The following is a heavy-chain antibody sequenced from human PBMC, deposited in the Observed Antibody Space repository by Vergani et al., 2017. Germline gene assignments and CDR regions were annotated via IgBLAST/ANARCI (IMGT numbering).Heavy chain of an antibody. CDR3: SRGRGYDFWSGYVLDY. D-gene: IGHD3-3*01. CDR2: IYYSGST. CDR1: GGSISSSSYY. Sequence: QLQLQESGPGLVKPSETLSLTCTVSGGSISSSSYYWGWIRQPPGKGLEWIGSIYYSGSTYYNPSLKSRVTISVDTSKNQFSLELSSVTAADTAVYYCSRGRGYDFWSGYVLDYWGQGTLVTVSS. J-gene: IGHJ4*02. V-gene: IGHV4-39*07.